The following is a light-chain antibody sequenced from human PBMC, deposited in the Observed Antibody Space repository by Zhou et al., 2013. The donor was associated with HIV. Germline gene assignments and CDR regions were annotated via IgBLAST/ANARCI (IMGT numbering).Light chain of an antibody. J-gene: IGKJ1*01. CDR1: QSLLHRNGYNY. V-gene: IGKV2-28*01. Sequence: DVVMTRSPLSLPVTPGEPASISCRSSQSLLHRNGYNYLDWYLQKPGQSPQLLIYMGSNRDSGVPDRFSGSGSGTDFTLKISRVEAEDVGIYFCMQGTHWPKTFGQGTKVEIK. CDR3: MQGTHWPKT. CDR2: MGS.